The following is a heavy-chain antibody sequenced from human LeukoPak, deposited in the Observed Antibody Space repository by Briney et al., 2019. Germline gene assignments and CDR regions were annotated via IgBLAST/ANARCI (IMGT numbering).Heavy chain of an antibody. Sequence: SETLSLTCTVSGGSISSYYWSWTRQPPGKGLEWIGYIYYSGSTNCNPSLKSRVTISVDTSKNQFSLKLSSVTAADTAVYYCARGYCTNGVCYIGPFDYWGQGTLVTVSS. CDR3: ARGYCTNGVCYIGPFDY. CDR2: IYYSGST. D-gene: IGHD2-8*01. CDR1: GGSISSYY. J-gene: IGHJ4*02. V-gene: IGHV4-59*01.